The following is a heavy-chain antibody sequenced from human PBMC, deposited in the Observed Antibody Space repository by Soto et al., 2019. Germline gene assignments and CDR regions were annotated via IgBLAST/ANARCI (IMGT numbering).Heavy chain of an antibody. J-gene: IGHJ6*02. CDR1: GAYITTYY. Sequence: PSETLSLTCNVSGAYITTYYWSWARQTPGKGLEWIAFIYHTGSTGSNPSLKSRVTISVDTSKSQISLKLRSVTAADTGVYYCGRALYDFDYAMDVWGQGTLVTVSS. CDR2: IYHTGST. V-gene: IGHV4-59*12. D-gene: IGHD2-8*01. CDR3: GRALYDFDYAMDV.